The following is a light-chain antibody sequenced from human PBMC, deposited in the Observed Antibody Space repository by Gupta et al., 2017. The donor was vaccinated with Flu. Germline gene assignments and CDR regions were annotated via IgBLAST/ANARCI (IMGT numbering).Light chain of an antibody. Sequence: DIEMTQSPSSLSASVGDRVTITCRASQGVSDRLAWFHQTPGRAPRSLIYDASSLQGGVPSRFSGSGSGTDFILTISSLQPEDSGTYYCRQDGSYPYTFGQGTKLQIK. CDR2: DAS. J-gene: IGKJ2*01. CDR3: RQDGSYPYT. CDR1: QGVSDR. V-gene: IGKV1-16*01.